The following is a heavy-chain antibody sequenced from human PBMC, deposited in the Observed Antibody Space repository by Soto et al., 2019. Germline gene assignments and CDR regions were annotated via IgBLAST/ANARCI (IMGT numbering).Heavy chain of an antibody. J-gene: IGHJ4*02. CDR1: GYTFTSYA. V-gene: IGHV1-3*01. CDR2: INAGNGNA. Sequence: QVQLVQSGAEVKKPGASVKVSCKASGYTFTSYAMHWVRQAPGQRLEWMGWINAGNGNAKYSQTFQGRVTITRDTSASTAYMELSSLSSEDTAVYYCVVVPADIFWGQGTLVTVSS. D-gene: IGHD2-2*02. CDR3: VVVPADIF.